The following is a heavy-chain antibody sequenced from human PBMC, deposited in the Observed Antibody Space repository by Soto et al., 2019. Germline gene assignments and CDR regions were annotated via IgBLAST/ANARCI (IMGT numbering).Heavy chain of an antibody. D-gene: IGHD2-2*01. CDR1: GGTFSSYA. CDR3: ARHVPAAGYYYGMDV. J-gene: IGHJ6*02. CDR2: IIPIFGTA. V-gene: IGHV1-69*12. Sequence: QVQLVQSGAEVKKPGSSVKVSCKASGGTFSSYAISWVRQAPGQGLEWMGGIIPIFGTANYAQQFQGGVTITAEESTSTAYMELSSLRSEDTAVYYCARHVPAAGYYYGMDVGGQGTRVTVSS.